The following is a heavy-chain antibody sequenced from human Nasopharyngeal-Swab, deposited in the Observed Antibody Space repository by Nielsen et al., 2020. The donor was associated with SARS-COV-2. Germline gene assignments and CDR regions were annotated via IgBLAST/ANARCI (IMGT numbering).Heavy chain of an antibody. V-gene: IGHV3-33*01. CDR1: GFTFSSYG. Sequence: GESLKISCAASGFTFSSYGMHWVRQAPGKGLEWVAVIWYDGSNKYYADSVKGRFTISRDNSKNTLYLQMNSLRAEDTAVYYCARDSYYYYGMDVWGQGTTVTASS. J-gene: IGHJ6*02. CDR3: ARDSYYYYGMDV. CDR2: IWYDGSNK.